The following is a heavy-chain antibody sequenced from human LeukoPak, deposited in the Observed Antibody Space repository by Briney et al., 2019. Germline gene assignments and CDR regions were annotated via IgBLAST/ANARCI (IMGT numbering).Heavy chain of an antibody. V-gene: IGHV4-39*06. J-gene: IGHJ6*03. Sequence: SETLSLTCAVSGGSIAIRNYYWAWIRQSPGRGLEWLGSVYSSGSVYYNPSLKSRVTILVDTSKNQFALKLRSVTAADTAVYYCARTTEAHSWRTRYYDYYMDVWGKGTTVTVSS. CDR3: ARTTEAHSWRTRYYDYYMDV. CDR1: GGSIAIRNYY. CDR2: VYSSGSV. D-gene: IGHD6-13*01.